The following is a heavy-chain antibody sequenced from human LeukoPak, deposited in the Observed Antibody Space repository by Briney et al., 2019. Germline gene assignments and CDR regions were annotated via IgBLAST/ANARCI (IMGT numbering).Heavy chain of an antibody. CDR1: GFTFSNAW. Sequence: GGSLRLSCAASGFTFSNAWMSWVRQAPGKGLEWVGRIKSKTDGGTTDYAAPVKGRFTISRDDSKSTLYLQMNSLRAEDTAVYYCARDLWFGEAPCMDIWGQGTTVTVSS. CDR3: ARDLWFGEAPCMDI. CDR2: IKSKTDGGTT. V-gene: IGHV3-15*01. D-gene: IGHD3-10*01. J-gene: IGHJ6*02.